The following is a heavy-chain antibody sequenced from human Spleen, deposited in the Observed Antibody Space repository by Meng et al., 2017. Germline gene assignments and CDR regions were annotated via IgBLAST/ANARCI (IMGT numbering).Heavy chain of an antibody. V-gene: IGHV3-33*01. CDR2: IWYDGSDK. Sequence: GESLKISCAASGFTFSNFNMHWVRQAPGKGLEWVSVIWYDGSDKYYADSVKGRFTISRDNSKNTLYLQMNSLRAEDTAVYFCARSPIDKYDLSALPLDYWGQGTLVTVSS. CDR3: ARSPIDKYDLSALPLDY. CDR1: GFTFSNFN. J-gene: IGHJ4*02. D-gene: IGHD3-22*01.